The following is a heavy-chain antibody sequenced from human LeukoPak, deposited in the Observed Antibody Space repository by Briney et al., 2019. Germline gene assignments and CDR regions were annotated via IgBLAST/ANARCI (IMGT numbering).Heavy chain of an antibody. Sequence: GGSLRLSCAASGFTVSTNYMSWVRQAPGKGLEWVSVIYSGGSTSYADSVKGRFTISRDNSKNTLYVQMNNVRAEDTAVYYCARDSSSGWQHDYWGQGTLVTVSS. CDR3: ARDSSSGWQHDY. V-gene: IGHV3-66*01. J-gene: IGHJ4*02. CDR1: GFTVSTNY. CDR2: IYSGGST. D-gene: IGHD6-19*01.